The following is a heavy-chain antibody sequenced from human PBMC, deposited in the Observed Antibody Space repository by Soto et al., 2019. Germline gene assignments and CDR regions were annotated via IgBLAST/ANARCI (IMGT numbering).Heavy chain of an antibody. J-gene: IGHJ4*02. Sequence: GGSLRLSCAASGFTFRNYCMHWVRQAPGKGLEWVAIITDDGENKWHIDSVKGRFTISRDNSKNTLYLQMDTLRAEDTAVYYCAKDIHFGSAHRGADHWGQGTLVTVSS. CDR2: ITDDGENK. D-gene: IGHD3-3*02. V-gene: IGHV3-30*18. CDR3: AKDIHFGSAHRGADH. CDR1: GFTFRNYC.